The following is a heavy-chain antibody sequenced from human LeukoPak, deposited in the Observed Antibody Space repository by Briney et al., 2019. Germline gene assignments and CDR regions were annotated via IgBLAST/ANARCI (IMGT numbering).Heavy chain of an antibody. CDR3: AREGILTANDAFDI. CDR2: ISSSSSYT. CDR1: GFTFSDYY. J-gene: IGHJ3*02. Sequence: GGSRTLSWAASGFTFSDYYMSWIRQAPGKGLEWVSYISSSSSYTNYADSVKGRFTISRDNDKNSLYLQMNSLRAEDTAVYYCAREGILTANDAFDIWGQGTMVTVSS. V-gene: IGHV3-11*06. D-gene: IGHD3-9*01.